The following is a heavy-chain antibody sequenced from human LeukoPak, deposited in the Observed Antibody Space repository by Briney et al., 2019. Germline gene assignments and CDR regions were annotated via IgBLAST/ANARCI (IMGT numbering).Heavy chain of an antibody. CDR3: ATVSSSRGAFDY. CDR2: ISSSDTI. J-gene: IGHJ4*02. CDR1: GFTFSSYG. V-gene: IGHV3-48*04. Sequence: GGSLRLSCAASGFTFSSYGMHWVRQGPGKGLEWVSYISSSDTIYYADSVKGRFTISRDNAKNSLYLQMNSLRAEDTAVYYCATVSSSRGAFDYWGQGTLVTVSS. D-gene: IGHD6-13*01.